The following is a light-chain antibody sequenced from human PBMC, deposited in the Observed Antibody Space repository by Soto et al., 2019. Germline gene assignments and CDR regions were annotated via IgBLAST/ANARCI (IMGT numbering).Light chain of an antibody. J-gene: IGKJ1*01. CDR3: QQYNSFPWT. CDR1: QSFNTW. Sequence: DIQMTQSPSILSASVGDRVTITCRASQSFNTWLAWYQQKPGKAPNLLIYKASSLASGVPSRFSGSGSGTEFTLTISSLQPDDLATYYCQQYNSFPWTFGQGTKVDIK. CDR2: KAS. V-gene: IGKV1-5*03.